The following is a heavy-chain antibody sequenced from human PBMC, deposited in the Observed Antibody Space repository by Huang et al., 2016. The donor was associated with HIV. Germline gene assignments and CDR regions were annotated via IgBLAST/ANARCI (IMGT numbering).Heavy chain of an antibody. CDR1: GFTFTNYA. CDR2: ISYTGSKI. D-gene: IGHD3-22*01. V-gene: IGHV3-30*04. Sequence: QVQLVESGGGVVQPGRSLRLSCAASGFTFTNYAMHWFRKAPGKGVEWVNLISYTGSKIDYTDSVKGRFSISRDNSKSTMFLHMNRLRFEDTAVYYCARGRDGRSGFYFGDFDNWGQGILVTVSS. J-gene: IGHJ4*02. CDR3: ARGRDGRSGFYFGDFDN.